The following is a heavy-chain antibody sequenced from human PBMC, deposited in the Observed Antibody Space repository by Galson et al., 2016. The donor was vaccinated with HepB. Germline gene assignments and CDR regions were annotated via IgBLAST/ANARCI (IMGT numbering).Heavy chain of an antibody. D-gene: IGHD1-26*01. V-gene: IGHV3-15*07. CDR1: GFTFSHAW. CDR3: TTSVGANEFDY. Sequence: LTCNVSGFTFSHAWLNWVRQAPGKGLEWVGRIKSKGDGETTDYAAPVKGRFTVSRDDSKNTLYLQMDSLKTEDTAVYHCTTSVGANEFDYWGRGTLVTVSS. J-gene: IGHJ4*02. CDR2: IKSKGDGETT.